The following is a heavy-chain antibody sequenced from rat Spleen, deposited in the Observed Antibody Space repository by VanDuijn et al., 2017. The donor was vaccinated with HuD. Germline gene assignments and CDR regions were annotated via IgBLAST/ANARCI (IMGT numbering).Heavy chain of an antibody. Sequence: VQLKESGPGLVQPSQTLSLTCTVAGFSLTSYNVHWVRQPPGNKLEWMGYINSAGSTNYNPSLKSRISITRDTSKNQFFLQVNSVTTEDTATYYCARSVVRGYFDYWGQGVMVTVSS. CDR1: GFSLTSYN. D-gene: IGHD1-1*01. CDR3: ARSVVRGYFDY. J-gene: IGHJ2*01. CDR2: INSAGST. V-gene: IGHV3-3*01.